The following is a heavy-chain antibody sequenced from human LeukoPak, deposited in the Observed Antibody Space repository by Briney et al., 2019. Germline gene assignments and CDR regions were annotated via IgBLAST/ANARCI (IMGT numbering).Heavy chain of an antibody. CDR3: ARVRGAMDAFDI. J-gene: IGHJ3*02. D-gene: IGHD3-10*01. CDR2: INWNGGST. V-gene: IGHV3-20*04. Sequence: GGSLRLSCAASGFTFDDYGMSWVRQAPGKGLEGVSGINWNGGSTGYADSVKGRFTISRDNAKNALYLKMNSLRAEDTALYYCARVRGAMDAFDIWGQGTMVTVSS. CDR1: GFTFDDYG.